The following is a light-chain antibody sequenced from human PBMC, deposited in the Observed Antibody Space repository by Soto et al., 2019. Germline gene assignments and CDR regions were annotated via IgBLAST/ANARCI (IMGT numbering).Light chain of an antibody. Sequence: DIQMTQSPSSVSASLGDRVTITCRASQNIDRYLNWYQQKPGKAPKFLIYAASTLENGVPPRFSGSGSGTDFTLTISSLQPDDYATYYCQQSSMTPWTFGQGTKVDIK. CDR3: QQSSMTPWT. J-gene: IGKJ1*01. CDR2: AAS. CDR1: QNIDRY. V-gene: IGKV1-39*01.